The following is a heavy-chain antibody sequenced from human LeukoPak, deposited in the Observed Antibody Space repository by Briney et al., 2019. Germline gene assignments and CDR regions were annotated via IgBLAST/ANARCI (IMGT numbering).Heavy chain of an antibody. CDR2: ISSSSSYI. Sequence: SGGSLRLSCAASGFTFSSYSMNWVRQAPGKGLEWVSSISSSSSYIYYADSVKGRFTISRDNAKNSLYLQMNSLRADDTALYYCAAWRLVRGVTGSLDYWGQGTLVTVSS. J-gene: IGHJ4*02. V-gene: IGHV3-21*01. CDR1: GFTFSSYS. D-gene: IGHD3-10*01. CDR3: AAWRLVRGVTGSLDY.